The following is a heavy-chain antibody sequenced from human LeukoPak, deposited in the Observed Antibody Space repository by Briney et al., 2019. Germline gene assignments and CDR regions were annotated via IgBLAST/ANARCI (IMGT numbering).Heavy chain of an antibody. CDR1: GFTVSSGY. CDR2: LYSSGDT. CDR3: AKPADTITMIVVVINFDS. J-gene: IGHJ4*02. Sequence: GGSLRLSCAASGFTVSSGYMSWVRRAPGKGLEWVSVLYSSGDTYYADSVKGRFTISRDNSKNTLYLQMNTLRAEDTAVYYCAKPADTITMIVVVINFDSWGQGTLVTVPS. D-gene: IGHD3-22*01. V-gene: IGHV3-53*01.